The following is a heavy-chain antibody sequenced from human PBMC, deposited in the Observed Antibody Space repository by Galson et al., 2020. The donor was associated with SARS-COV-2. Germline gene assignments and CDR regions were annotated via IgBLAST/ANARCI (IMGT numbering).Heavy chain of an antibody. Sequence: SETLSLTCTVSGGSISSYYWSWIRQPPGKGLEWIGYIYYSGCTNYNPSLKSRVTISVDTSKNQFSLKLSSVTAADTAVYYCARLSWELLPSYFDYWGRGTLVTVSS. D-gene: IGHD1-26*01. J-gene: IGHJ4*02. CDR2: IYYSGCT. CDR1: GGSISSYY. CDR3: ARLSWELLPSYFDY. V-gene: IGHV4-59*08.